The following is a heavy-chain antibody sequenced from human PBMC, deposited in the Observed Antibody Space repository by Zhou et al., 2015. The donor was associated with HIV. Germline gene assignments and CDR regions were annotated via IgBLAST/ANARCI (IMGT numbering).Heavy chain of an antibody. J-gene: IGHJ4*02. CDR1: GGTFSSYT. CDR2: IIPILGIA. D-gene: IGHD1-1*01. Sequence: QVQLVQSGAEVKKPGSSVKVSCKASGGTFSSYTISWVRQAPGQGLEWMGRIIPILGIANYAQKFQGRVTITADKSTSTAYMELSSLRSEDTAVYYCAREDPNWNYPDYWGQGTLVTVSS. CDR3: AREDPNWNYPDY. V-gene: IGHV1-69*08.